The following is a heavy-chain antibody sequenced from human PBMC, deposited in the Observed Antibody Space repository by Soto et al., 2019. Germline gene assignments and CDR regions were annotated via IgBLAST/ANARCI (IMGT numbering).Heavy chain of an antibody. Sequence: NPGGSLRLSCVASGSTFGRYSMNWMRQARGKGLECGSSISCQPIRTSYYRDYAGSVKGRCTSSRDNAKSSGYLQMNTLRVADTGVYYCARVRLDYGTKPYFFDNWGRVTLVTVSS. D-gene: IGHD4-17*01. V-gene: IGHV3-21*04. CDR1: GSTFGRYS. CDR3: ARVRLDYGTKPYFFDN. J-gene: IGHJ4*02. CDR2: ISCQPIRTSYYR.